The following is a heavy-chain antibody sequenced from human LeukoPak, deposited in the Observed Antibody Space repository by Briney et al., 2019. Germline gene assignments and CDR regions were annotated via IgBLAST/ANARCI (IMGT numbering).Heavy chain of an antibody. CDR2: ISAYNGNT. J-gene: IGHJ6*03. Sequence: GASVKVSCKASGYTFTSYGISWVRQAPGQGLEWMGWISAYNGNTNYAQKLQGRVTMTTDTSTSTAYMELRSLRSDDTAVYYCARDGYSSSWYPSYYYYYMDVWGKGTTVTISS. CDR3: ARDGYSSSWYPSYYYYYMDV. D-gene: IGHD6-13*01. CDR1: GYTFTSYG. V-gene: IGHV1-18*01.